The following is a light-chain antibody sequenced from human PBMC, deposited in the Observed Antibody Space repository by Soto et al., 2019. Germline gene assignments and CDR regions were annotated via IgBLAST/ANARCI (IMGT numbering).Light chain of an antibody. V-gene: IGKV3-15*01. CDR2: GTS. J-gene: IGKJ4*01. CDR1: QSISSN. CDR3: QHDNNWPLT. Sequence: EIVMTQSPATLSESPGERATLSCWASQSISSNLAWYQQKPGQTPRLLIYGTSTMATGIPARFSGSGSGTEFTLTISSLQSEDFAVYYCQHDNNWPLTFGGGTKVEIK.